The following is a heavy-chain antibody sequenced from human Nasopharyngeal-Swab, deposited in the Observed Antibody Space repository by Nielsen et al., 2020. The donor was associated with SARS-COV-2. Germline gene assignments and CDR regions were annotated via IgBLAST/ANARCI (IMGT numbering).Heavy chain of an antibody. CDR3: TRSTWIPLDS. V-gene: IGHV4-34*01. D-gene: IGHD5-12*01. CDR2: INHSDRT. Sequence: WIRQPPGKGLEWIGEINHSDRTIYNPSLKSRLTISADASKNQFSLELRSVTAADTAVYYCTRSTWIPLDSWGSGTLVTVSS. J-gene: IGHJ4*02.